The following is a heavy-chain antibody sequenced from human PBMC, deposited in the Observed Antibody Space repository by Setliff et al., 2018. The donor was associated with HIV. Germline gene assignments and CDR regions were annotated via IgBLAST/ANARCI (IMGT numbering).Heavy chain of an antibody. CDR1: GYTFTKYW. J-gene: IGHJ4*02. CDR2: IYPGDSDT. V-gene: IGHV5-51*01. Sequence: GESLKISCRASGYTFTKYWIGWVRQMPGKGLEWMGIIYPGDSDTRYSPSFWGRVTISVDKSTNTAYLHWNSLRPADTAMYYCGRSGKSGELYAYWGQGTQVTVSS. D-gene: IGHD3-10*01. CDR3: GRSGKSGELYAY.